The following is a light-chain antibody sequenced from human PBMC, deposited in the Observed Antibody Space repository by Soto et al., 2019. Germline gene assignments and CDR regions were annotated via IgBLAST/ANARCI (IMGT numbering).Light chain of an antibody. CDR1: QSVSSY. Sequence: DIVMTQSPATLSASPGDRATLSCRASQSVSSYLAWHQQKPGQAPTLLIYTASTRPTGTPARFSGSGSGTEFTLTISSLQSEDVAVYYCQPYDIWPITFGQGTRLEIK. V-gene: IGKV3-15*01. CDR3: QPYDIWPIT. CDR2: TAS. J-gene: IGKJ5*01.